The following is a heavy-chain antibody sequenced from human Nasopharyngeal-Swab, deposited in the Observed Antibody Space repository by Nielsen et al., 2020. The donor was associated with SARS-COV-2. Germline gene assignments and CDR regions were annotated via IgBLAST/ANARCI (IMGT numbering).Heavy chain of an antibody. V-gene: IGHV2-5*02. CDR3: AHIGITMVRGRFDP. CDR1: GFSLSPSGVG. J-gene: IGHJ5*02. Sequence: SGPPLVNPTQTLTLTCTFSGFSLSPSGVGVGWIRQPPGKALEWLALIYWDDDTRYSPSLKSRLTITKDTSKNQVVLTMTNMDPVDTATYYCAHIGITMVRGRFDPWGQGTLVTVSS. CDR2: IYWDDDT. D-gene: IGHD3-10*01.